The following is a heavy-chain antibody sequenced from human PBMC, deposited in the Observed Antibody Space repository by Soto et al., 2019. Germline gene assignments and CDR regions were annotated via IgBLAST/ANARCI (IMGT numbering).Heavy chain of an antibody. CDR1: GFTFSDYA. CDR3: SNGGRQWLVTSDFNY. D-gene: IGHD6-19*01. V-gene: IGHV3-30*18. Sequence: VQLVESGGGVVQPGRSLRLSCAASGFTFSDYAMHWVRQAPGKGLEWVAVVSHDGRNTHYADSVKGRFTISRDSSKNTVSLEMTSLRAEDTAVYYCSNGGRQWLVTSDFNYWGQGALVTVSS. CDR2: VSHDGRNT. J-gene: IGHJ4*02.